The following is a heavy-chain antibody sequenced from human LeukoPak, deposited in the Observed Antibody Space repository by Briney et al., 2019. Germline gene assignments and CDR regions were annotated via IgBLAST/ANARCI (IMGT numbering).Heavy chain of an antibody. Sequence: PSETLSLTCTVSGGSISSGDYYWSWIRQPPGKGLEWIGYIYYSGSTYYNPSLKSRVTISVDTSKNQFSLKLSPVTAADTAVYYCARGGSDDFWSGYYIDYWGQGTLVTVSS. CDR3: ARGGSDDFWSGYYIDY. V-gene: IGHV4-30-4*01. CDR2: IYYSGST. CDR1: GGSISSGDYY. J-gene: IGHJ4*02. D-gene: IGHD3-3*01.